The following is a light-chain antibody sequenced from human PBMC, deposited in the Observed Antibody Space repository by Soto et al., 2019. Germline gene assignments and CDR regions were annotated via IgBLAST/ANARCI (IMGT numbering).Light chain of an antibody. CDR2: RNY. CDR3: ASWDDTLSGWV. V-gene: IGLV1-47*01. J-gene: IGLJ3*02. Sequence: QSVLTQPPSASETPGQSITISCSGSSSNIGRNYVYWYQQLPGTAPKVLIYRNYQRPSGVPDRFSGSKSGTSASLAISGLRSEDEADYYCASWDDTLSGWVFGGGTQLTVL. CDR1: SSNIGRNY.